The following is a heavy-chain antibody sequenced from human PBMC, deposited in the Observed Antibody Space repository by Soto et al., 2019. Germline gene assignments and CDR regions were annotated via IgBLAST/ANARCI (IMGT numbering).Heavy chain of an antibody. CDR2: IYYSGST. CDR3: ARRVAPDWYFDL. CDR1: GGSISSSSYY. J-gene: IGHJ2*01. Sequence: QLQLQESGPGLVKPSETLSLTCTVSGGSISSSSYYWGWIRQPPGKGLEWIGSIYYSGSTYYNPSLKSRVTISVDTSKNQFSLKLSSVTAADTAVYYCARRVAPDWYFDLWGRGTLVTVSS. V-gene: IGHV4-39*01.